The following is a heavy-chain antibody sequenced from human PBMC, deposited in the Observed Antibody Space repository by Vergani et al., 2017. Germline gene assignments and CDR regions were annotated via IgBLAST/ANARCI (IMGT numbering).Heavy chain of an antibody. CDR2: IDRTGRT. J-gene: IGHJ5*02. CDR3: AGDTHSWQRADR. D-gene: IGHD6-13*01. CDR1: GYSISSGYF. Sequence: QVQLQESGPRLVKPSETLSLICSVSGYSISSGYFWGWIRQSPGKGLEWLGTIDRTGRTHLSPSLKSRLTISVDTTKNQFSLRLTSATAADTAVYYCAGDTHSWQRADRWVQGLLVSVSS. V-gene: IGHV4-38-2*02.